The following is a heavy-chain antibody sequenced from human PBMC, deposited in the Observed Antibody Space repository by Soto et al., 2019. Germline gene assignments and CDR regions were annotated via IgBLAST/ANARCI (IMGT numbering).Heavy chain of an antibody. CDR1: GYTFTGYY. CDR2: INPNSGGT. Sequence: ASVKVSCKASGYTFTGYYMHWVRQAPGQGLEWMGWINPNSGGTNYAQKFQGWVTMTRDTSISTAYMELSRLRSDDTAVYYCASSITMVRGVNDAFGGFDYWGQGTLVTVSS. V-gene: IGHV1-2*04. J-gene: IGHJ4*02. CDR3: ASSITMVRGVNDAFGGFDY. D-gene: IGHD3-10*01.